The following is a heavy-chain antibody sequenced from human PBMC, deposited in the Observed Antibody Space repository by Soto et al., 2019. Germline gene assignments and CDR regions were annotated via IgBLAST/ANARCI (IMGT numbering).Heavy chain of an antibody. V-gene: IGHV3-30*18. Sequence: QVQLVESGGGVVQPGRSLRLSCAASGFTFSSYGMHWVRQAPGKGLEWVAVISYDGSNKYYADSVKGRFTISRDNSKNTLYLQMNSLRAEDTAVYYCAKESYYYDSSGYEKGYGMDVW. D-gene: IGHD3-22*01. CDR2: ISYDGSNK. CDR1: GFTFSSYG. CDR3: AKESYYYDSSGYEKGYGMDV. J-gene: IGHJ6*01.